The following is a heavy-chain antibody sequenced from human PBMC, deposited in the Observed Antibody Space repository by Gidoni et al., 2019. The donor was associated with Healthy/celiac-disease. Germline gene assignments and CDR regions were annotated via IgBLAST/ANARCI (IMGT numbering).Heavy chain of an antibody. CDR2: INPNSGGT. Sequence: QVQLVQSGAEVKKPGASVKVSCKASGYTFTGYYLHWVRQAPGQGLEWMGWINPNSGGTNYAQKFQGRVTMTRDTSISTAYMELSRLRSDDTAVYYCARAASWIQLYRWLQEIDYWGQGTLVTVSS. CDR1: GYTFTGYY. CDR3: ARAASWIQLYRWLQEIDY. J-gene: IGHJ4*02. V-gene: IGHV1-2*02. D-gene: IGHD5-18*01.